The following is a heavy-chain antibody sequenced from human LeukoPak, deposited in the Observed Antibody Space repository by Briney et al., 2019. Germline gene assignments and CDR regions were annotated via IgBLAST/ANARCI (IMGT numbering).Heavy chain of an antibody. V-gene: IGHV4-39*07. Sequence: PSETLSLTCTVSGGSIGGSAYYWAWIRQPPGKGLEWMGSISHSGSTYDNPSLKSRVTISVDTSKNQFSLKLKSVTAADTAVYYCARTTYYYDSRGLGRSYYYCYMDVWGQGTTVTVSS. CDR3: ARTTYYYDSRGLGRSYYYCYMDV. D-gene: IGHD3-22*01. CDR1: GGSIGGSAYY. J-gene: IGHJ6*03. CDR2: ISHSGST.